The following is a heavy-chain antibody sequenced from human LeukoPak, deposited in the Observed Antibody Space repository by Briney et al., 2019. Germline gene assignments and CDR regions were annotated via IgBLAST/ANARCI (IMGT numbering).Heavy chain of an antibody. CDR2: VDPEDGET. Sequence: ASVKVSCKVSGYTFTDYYMHWVQQAPGKGLEWMGLVDPEDGETIYAEKFQGRVTITADTSTDTAYMELSSLRSEDTAVYYCATGARLRLGELSLSLRDYWGQGTLVTVSS. CDR3: ATGARLRLGELSLSLRDY. CDR1: GYTFTDYY. J-gene: IGHJ4*02. D-gene: IGHD3-16*02. V-gene: IGHV1-69-2*01.